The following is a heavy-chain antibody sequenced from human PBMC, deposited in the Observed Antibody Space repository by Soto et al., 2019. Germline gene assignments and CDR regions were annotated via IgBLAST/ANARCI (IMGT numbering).Heavy chain of an antibody. CDR2: IGTAGDT. J-gene: IGHJ6*02. D-gene: IGHD6-19*01. CDR1: GCTLSSYD. V-gene: IGHV3-13*01. CDR3: ARVAVPRGGYGMDV. Sequence: SLRLYXAASGCTLSSYDMHWVRQATGKGLEWVSAIGTAGDTYYPGSVKGRFTISRENAKNSLYLQMNSLRAGDTAVYYCARVAVPRGGYGMDVWGQGTTVKVSS.